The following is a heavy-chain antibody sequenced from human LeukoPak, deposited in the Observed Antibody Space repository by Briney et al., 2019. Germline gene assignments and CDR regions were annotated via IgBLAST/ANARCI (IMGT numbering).Heavy chain of an antibody. CDR3: ARHRVGDSSGYNYPFDY. CDR2: IYYSGST. Sequence: PSETLSLTCTVPGASISSGRYYWSWIRHLPGKGLEWIAYIYYSGSTYYNPSLKSRVTISIDTSNNQFSLNLISVTAADTAVYYCARHRVGDSSGYNYPFDYWGQGTLVTVSS. J-gene: IGHJ4*02. CDR1: GASISSGRYY. D-gene: IGHD3-22*01. V-gene: IGHV4-31*03.